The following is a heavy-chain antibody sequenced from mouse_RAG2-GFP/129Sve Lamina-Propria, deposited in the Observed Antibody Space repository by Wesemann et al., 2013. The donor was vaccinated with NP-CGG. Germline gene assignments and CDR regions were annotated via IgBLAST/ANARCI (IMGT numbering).Heavy chain of an antibody. J-gene: IGHJ3*01. CDR1: GFTFSDYG. D-gene: IGHD1-1*01. CDR3: ARPWDYYGSSYGY. Sequence: GGLVKPGGSRKLSCAASGFTFSDYGMHWVRQAPEKGLEWVAYISSGSSTIYYADTVKGRFTISRDNAKNTLFLQMTSLRSEDTAMYYCARPWDYYGSSYGYWGQGTLVTVSA. V-gene: IGHV5-17*01. CDR2: ISSGSSTI.